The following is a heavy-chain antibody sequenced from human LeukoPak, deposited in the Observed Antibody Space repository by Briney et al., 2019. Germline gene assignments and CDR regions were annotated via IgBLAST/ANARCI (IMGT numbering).Heavy chain of an antibody. V-gene: IGHV4-59*08. CDR3: ARHAHWETLQQIFYFDF. Sequence: PSETLSLTCTVSGDSINNYYWSWIRQPPGKGLEWIGYIYYSGTTNYNPSLKSRVTISLDTSKTQFSLKLSSVTAADTAMYYCARHAHWETLQQIFYFDFWGQGLLVTVSS. J-gene: IGHJ4*02. CDR2: IYYSGTT. D-gene: IGHD1-26*01. CDR1: GDSINNYY.